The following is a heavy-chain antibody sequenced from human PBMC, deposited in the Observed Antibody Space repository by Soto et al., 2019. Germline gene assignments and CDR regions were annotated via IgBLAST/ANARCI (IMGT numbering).Heavy chain of an antibody. CDR3: ARAYYFGSGTSYTLYY. Sequence: PGGSLRLSCAASGFTFSNYVMHWVGQAPGKGLEWVAVISDDGVSKYYADSVQGRFTISRDNSESAVFLQMNSLRPDDTALYFCARAYYFGSGTSYTLYYWGQGTQVTV. V-gene: IGHV3-30*03. J-gene: IGHJ4*02. CDR1: GFTFSNYV. D-gene: IGHD3-10*01. CDR2: ISDDGVSK.